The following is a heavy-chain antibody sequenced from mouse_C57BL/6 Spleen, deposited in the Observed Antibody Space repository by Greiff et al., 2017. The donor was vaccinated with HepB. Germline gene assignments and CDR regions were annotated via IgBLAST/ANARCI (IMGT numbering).Heavy chain of an antibody. CDR3: ARGIDYGNPWFAY. CDR2: INPNHGGS. Sequence: EVQLQQSGPELVKPGASVKISCKASGYTFTDYYMNWVKQSHGKSLEWIGDINPNHGGSSYNQKFKGKATLPVDKSSSTAYMELRSLTSEDSAVYDWARGIDYGNPWFAYWGRGALVTVSA. V-gene: IGHV1-26*01. D-gene: IGHD2-1*01. J-gene: IGHJ3*01. CDR1: GYTFTDYY.